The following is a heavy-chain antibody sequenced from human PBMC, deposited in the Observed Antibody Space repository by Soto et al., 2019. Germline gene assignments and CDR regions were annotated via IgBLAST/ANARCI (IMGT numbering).Heavy chain of an antibody. V-gene: IGHV4-4*02. CDR2: IFHSGIT. J-gene: IGHJ4*02. CDR3: ARGFSGYCSGGSCSSFDY. D-gene: IGHD2-15*01. Sequence: SETLSLTCAVSGDSISSTHWWTWVRQPPGKGLEYIGQIFHSGITNYNPSLESRDTISLDKSKSQFSLKLNSVTGADTAIFYCARGFSGYCSGGSCSSFDYWGQGTLVTVSS. CDR1: GDSISSTHW.